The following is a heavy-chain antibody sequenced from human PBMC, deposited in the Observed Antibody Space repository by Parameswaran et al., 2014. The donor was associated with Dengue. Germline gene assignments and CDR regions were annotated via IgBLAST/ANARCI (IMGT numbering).Heavy chain of an antibody. V-gene: IGHV3-11*01. CDR3: ARVPGSGWYWYYYGMDV. CDR2: ISSSGSTI. D-gene: IGHD6-13*01. J-gene: IGHJ6*02. Sequence: RWIRQPPGKGLEWVSYISSSGSTIYYADSVKGRFTISRDNAKNSLYLQMNSLRAEDTAVYYCARVPGSGWYWYYYGMDVWGQGTTVTVSS.